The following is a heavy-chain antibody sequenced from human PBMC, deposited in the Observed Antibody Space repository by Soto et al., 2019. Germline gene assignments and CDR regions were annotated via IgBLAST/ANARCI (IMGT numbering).Heavy chain of an antibody. J-gene: IGHJ6*01. CDR3: ARENWSGFFDYYFYGMHV. D-gene: IGHD3-3*01. CDR1: GGSISTYN. Sequence: PPEPLSLTCTLSGGSISTYNWSWIRLPAGKGLEWLGRISPRGSTTYNPSLKSRVTMSVDTAKNQFSLKLSSVTAADTAVYYCARENWSGFFDYYFYGMHVWGQGTTVT. V-gene: IGHV4-4*07. CDR2: ISPRGST.